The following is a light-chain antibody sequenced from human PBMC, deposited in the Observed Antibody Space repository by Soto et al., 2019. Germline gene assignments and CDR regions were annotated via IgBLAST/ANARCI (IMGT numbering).Light chain of an antibody. CDR3: QQYNNWLWT. V-gene: IGKV3-15*01. CDR1: QSVNSN. Sequence: EIVMTQSPATLSVSPGERATLSCRASQSVNSNLGWYQQKPGQAPRLLIYGASTRATGIPGRFSGSGYGTEFTLTISSLQSEDFAVSYCQQYNNWLWTFGQGTKVEIK. J-gene: IGKJ1*01. CDR2: GAS.